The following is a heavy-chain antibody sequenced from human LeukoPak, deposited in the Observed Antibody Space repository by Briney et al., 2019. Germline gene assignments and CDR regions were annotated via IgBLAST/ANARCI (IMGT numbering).Heavy chain of an antibody. CDR3: ARVVTPHYYDSSGYPPEFDY. D-gene: IGHD3-22*01. CDR1: GYTLTGYY. V-gene: IGHV1-2*02. Sequence: ASVKVSCKASGYTLTGYYMHWVRQTPGQGLEWMGWINPNSGGTNYAQKFQGRVTMTRDTSISTAYMELSRLRSDDTAVYYCARVVTPHYYDSSGYPPEFDYWGQGTLVTVSS. J-gene: IGHJ4*02. CDR2: INPNSGGT.